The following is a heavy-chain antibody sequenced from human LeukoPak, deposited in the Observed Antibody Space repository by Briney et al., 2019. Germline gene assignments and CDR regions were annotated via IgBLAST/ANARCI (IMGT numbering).Heavy chain of an antibody. Sequence: ASVKVSCKASRYTFTAYYMHWVRQAPGQGLESMEWIDPNSGSTKYAEKFQGRVTMTRDTSISTAYMELSRLISDDTAVYYCAGGPNHYGSGRDYFDDWGQGPPVSVSS. CDR2: IDPNSGST. CDR1: RYTFTAYY. J-gene: IGHJ4*02. CDR3: AGGPNHYGSGRDYFDD. V-gene: IGHV1-2*02. D-gene: IGHD3-10*01.